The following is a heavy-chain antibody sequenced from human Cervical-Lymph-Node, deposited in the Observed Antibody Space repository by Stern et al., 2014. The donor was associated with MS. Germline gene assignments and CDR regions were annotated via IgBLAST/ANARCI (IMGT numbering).Heavy chain of an antibody. CDR1: GGTFSSSYA. CDR3: ARGVVSNRAAATLHNLFDP. D-gene: IGHD2-15*01. J-gene: IGHJ5*02. CDR2: IIPILGLA. Sequence: QVQLMQSGAEVKKPGSSMNVSCKTSGGTFSSSYAITWMRQAPGQGLEWMGRIIPILGLANYAQKLQGRVIITADKSTSTTYMELSSLRSEDTAVYYCARGVVSNRAAATLHNLFDPWGQGTLVTVSS. V-gene: IGHV1-69*04.